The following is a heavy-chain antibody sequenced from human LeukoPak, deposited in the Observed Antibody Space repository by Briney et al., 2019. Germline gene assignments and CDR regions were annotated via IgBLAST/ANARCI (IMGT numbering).Heavy chain of an antibody. Sequence: SETLSLTCTVSGGSISSHYWSWIRQPPGKGLEWIGYISYSGSTNYNPSLKSRVTISVDTSKNQLSLKLSSVTAADTAVYYCASSCSWASCHKRVGFYYYYMDVWGKGTTVTVSS. CDR2: ISYSGST. CDR1: GGSISSHY. J-gene: IGHJ6*03. D-gene: IGHD2-2*02. V-gene: IGHV4-59*11. CDR3: ASSCSWASCHKRVGFYYYYMDV.